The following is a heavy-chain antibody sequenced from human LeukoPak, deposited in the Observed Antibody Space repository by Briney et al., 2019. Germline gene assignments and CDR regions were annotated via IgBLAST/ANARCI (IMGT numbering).Heavy chain of an antibody. Sequence: SQTLSLTCTVSGGSISSGDYYWGWIRQPPGKGLEWIGYIYYSGSTYYNPSLKSRVTMSVDTSKNQFSLKLSSVTAADTAVYYCASRPYNSSPFDYWGQGTLVTVSS. CDR1: GGSISSGDYY. CDR2: IYYSGST. V-gene: IGHV4-30-4*01. J-gene: IGHJ4*02. CDR3: ASRPYNSSPFDY. D-gene: IGHD6-6*01.